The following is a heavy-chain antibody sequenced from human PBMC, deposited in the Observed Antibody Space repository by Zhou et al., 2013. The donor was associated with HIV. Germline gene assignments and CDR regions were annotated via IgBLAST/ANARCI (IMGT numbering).Heavy chain of an antibody. CDR2: LNPNTGGT. J-gene: IGHJ4*02. Sequence: QVHLVQSGPEMRRSGSSVKVSCKTLGGAFSRFTLNWVRQAPGQGLEWMGWLNPNTGGTRYAQNFQGRVTMTRDTSITTVYMELNSLRSDDTAVYYCAKDIKWGSYLGIDLDSWGQGTLVTVSP. CDR1: GGAFSRFT. D-gene: IGHD1-26*01. V-gene: IGHV1-2*02. CDR3: AKDIKWGSYLGIDLDS.